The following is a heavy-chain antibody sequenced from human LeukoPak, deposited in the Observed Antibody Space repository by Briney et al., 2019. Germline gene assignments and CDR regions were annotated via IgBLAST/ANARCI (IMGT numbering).Heavy chain of an antibody. CDR1: GFTFSSYA. J-gene: IGHJ4*02. D-gene: IGHD3-22*01. CDR3: AKAMTMIDNYFDY. V-gene: IGHV3-23*01. Sequence: VQPGVSLRLSCAASGFTFSSYAMSWVRQAPGKGLEWVSGVSGSGGSTYYADSVKGRFTISRDKSKNTLHLQMNSLRAEDTAVYYCAKAMTMIDNYFDYWGQGTLVTVSS. CDR2: VSGSGGST.